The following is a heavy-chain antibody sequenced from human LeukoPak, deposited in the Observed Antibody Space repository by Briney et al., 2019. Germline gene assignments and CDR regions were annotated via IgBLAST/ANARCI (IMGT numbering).Heavy chain of an antibody. J-gene: IGHJ4*02. CDR1: GYTFTSYG. CDR3: ARDSFTCSSTSCYQGDY. Sequence: ASVKVSCTASGYTFTSYGISWVRQAPGQGLEWMGWISAYNGNTNYAQKLQGRVTMTTDTSTSTAYMELRSLRSDDTAVYYCARDSFTCSSTSCYQGDYWGQGTLVTVSS. CDR2: ISAYNGNT. V-gene: IGHV1-18*01. D-gene: IGHD2-2*01.